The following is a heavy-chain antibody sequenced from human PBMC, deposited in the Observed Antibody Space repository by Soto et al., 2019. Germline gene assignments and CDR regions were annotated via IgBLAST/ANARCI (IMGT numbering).Heavy chain of an antibody. V-gene: IGHV4-4*02. CDR2: IYHSGST. D-gene: IGHD6-19*01. J-gene: IGHJ3*02. CDR3: ARSPVAGTPNAFDI. CDR1: SGSISSSNW. Sequence: ASETLSLTCAVSSGSISSSNWWSWVRQPPGKGLEWIGEIYHSGSTNYNPSLKSRVTISVDKSKNQFSLKLSSVTAADTAVYYCARSPVAGTPNAFDIWGQGTMVTVSS.